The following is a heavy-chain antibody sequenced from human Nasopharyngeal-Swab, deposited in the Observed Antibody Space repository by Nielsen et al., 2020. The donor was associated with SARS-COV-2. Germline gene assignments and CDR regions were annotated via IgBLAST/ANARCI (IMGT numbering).Heavy chain of an antibody. J-gene: IGHJ5*02. Sequence: SGKVSCKASGGTFSSYAISWVRQATGQGLEWMGGIIPIFGTANYAQKFQGRVTITADESTSTAYMELSSLRSEDTAVYYCARGVVAGPGQNWFDPWGQGTLVTVSS. CDR2: IIPIFGTA. V-gene: IGHV1-69*13. D-gene: IGHD6-19*01. CDR3: ARGVVAGPGQNWFDP. CDR1: GGTFSSYA.